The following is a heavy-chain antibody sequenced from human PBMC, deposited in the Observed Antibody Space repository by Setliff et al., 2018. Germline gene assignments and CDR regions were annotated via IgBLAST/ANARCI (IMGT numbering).Heavy chain of an antibody. J-gene: IGHJ4*02. CDR3: AGRATYYNFWSGYYDY. CDR1: GYAFTGYY. CDR2: INPNSGGT. Sequence: ASVKVSCKASGYAFTGYYMHWVRQAPGQGLEWMGWINPNSGGTNYAQKFQGWVTMTRDTSISTAYMELSRLRSDDTAVYYCAGRATYYNFWSGYYDYWGQGTLVTVSS. V-gene: IGHV1-2*04. D-gene: IGHD3-3*01.